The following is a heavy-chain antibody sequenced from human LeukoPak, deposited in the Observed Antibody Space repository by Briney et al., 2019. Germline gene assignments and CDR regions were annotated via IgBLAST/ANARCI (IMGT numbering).Heavy chain of an antibody. Sequence: SGTLSLTCAVSGGSILTTNWWSWVRQPPGKGLEWIGEVHLSGASNYNPSLKSRVSMSIDKSRNQLSLELTSVTSADTAIYYCARESGAFSPFGFWGQGTLVTVSS. CDR1: GGSILTTNW. V-gene: IGHV4-4*02. D-gene: IGHD1-26*01. J-gene: IGHJ4*02. CDR2: VHLSGAS. CDR3: ARESGAFSPFGF.